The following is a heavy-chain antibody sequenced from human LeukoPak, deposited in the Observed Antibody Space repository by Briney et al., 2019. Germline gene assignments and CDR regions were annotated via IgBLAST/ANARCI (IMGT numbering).Heavy chain of an antibody. D-gene: IGHD5-12*01. Sequence: ASVKVSCKTSGYTFTNYGITWVRQAPGQGPEWMGWTSANTGNTKHVQKFQGRVSMTTDTSTSTAFMELRSLTSDDTAVYYCARASSGYDYRYYYGMDVWGQGTTVTVSS. CDR2: TSANTGNT. CDR1: GYTFTNYG. V-gene: IGHV1-18*01. J-gene: IGHJ6*02. CDR3: ARASSGYDYRYYYGMDV.